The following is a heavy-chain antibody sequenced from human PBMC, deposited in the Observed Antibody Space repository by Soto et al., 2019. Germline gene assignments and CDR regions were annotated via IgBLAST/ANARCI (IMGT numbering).Heavy chain of an antibody. V-gene: IGHV4-34*01. CDR1: GGSFSGYY. D-gene: IGHD6-13*01. CDR3: ARGRWESSSWYLYYYYGMDV. J-gene: IGHJ6*02. Sequence: SETLSLTCAVYGGSFSGYYWSWIRQPPGKGLEWIGEINHSGSTNYNPSLKSRVTISVDTSKNQFSLKLSSVTAADTAVYYCARGRWESSSWYLYYYYGMDVWGQGTTVTVSS. CDR2: INHSGST.